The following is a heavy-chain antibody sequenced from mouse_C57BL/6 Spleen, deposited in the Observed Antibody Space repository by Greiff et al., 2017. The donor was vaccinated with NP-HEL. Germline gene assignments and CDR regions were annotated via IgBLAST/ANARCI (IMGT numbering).Heavy chain of an antibody. Sequence: EVHLVESGPGMVKPSQSLSLTCTVTGYSITSGYDWHWIRHFPGNKLEWMGYISYSGSTNYNPSLKSRISITHDTSKNHFFLKLNSVTTEDTATYYCARDGRGLRLYWYFDVWGTGTTVTVSS. D-gene: IGHD1-1*01. V-gene: IGHV3-1*01. CDR3: ARDGRGLRLYWYFDV. CDR1: GYSITSGYD. J-gene: IGHJ1*03. CDR2: ISYSGST.